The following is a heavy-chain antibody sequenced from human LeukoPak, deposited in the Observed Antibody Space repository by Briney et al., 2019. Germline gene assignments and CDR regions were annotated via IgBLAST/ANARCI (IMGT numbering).Heavy chain of an antibody. Sequence: PGGSLRLSCVDSGFTFSSYAMSWVRQAPGKGLEWVSAISGGGSTYFADSVKGRFTISRDNSKNTLYLQMNSLRAEDTAVYYCAKGGNGIQLWLLEYWGQGTLVTVSS. CDR1: GFTFSSYA. D-gene: IGHD5-18*01. CDR2: ISGGGST. J-gene: IGHJ4*02. CDR3: AKGGNGIQLWLLEY. V-gene: IGHV3-23*01.